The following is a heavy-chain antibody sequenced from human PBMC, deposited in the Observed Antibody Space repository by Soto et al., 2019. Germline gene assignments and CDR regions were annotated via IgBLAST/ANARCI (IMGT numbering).Heavy chain of an antibody. J-gene: IGHJ4*02. CDR2: ISYDGSNK. CDR3: ARSYSSGYGLDY. Sequence: QVQLVESGGGVVQPGRSLRLSCAASGFTFSSYAMHWVRQAPGKGLEWVAVISYDGSNKYYADSVKGRFTISRDNSKNTLYLQMNSLRAEDMAVYYCARSYSSGYGLDYWGQGTLVTVSS. D-gene: IGHD6-19*01. CDR1: GFTFSSYA. V-gene: IGHV3-30-3*01.